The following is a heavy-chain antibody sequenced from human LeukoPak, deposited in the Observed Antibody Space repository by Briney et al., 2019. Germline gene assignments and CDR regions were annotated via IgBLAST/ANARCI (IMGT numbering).Heavy chain of an antibody. Sequence: ASVNVSCKASGYTFPSYDINWVRQATGQGLEWMGWMNPNSGDTGYAQKFQGRVTMTKNTSISTAYMELSSLRSEDTAVFFCARGCSGSSCYTGWYFDLWGRGTLVTVPS. D-gene: IGHD2-2*02. CDR2: MNPNSGDT. CDR1: GYTFPSYD. CDR3: ARGCSGSSCYTGWYFDL. V-gene: IGHV1-8*01. J-gene: IGHJ2*01.